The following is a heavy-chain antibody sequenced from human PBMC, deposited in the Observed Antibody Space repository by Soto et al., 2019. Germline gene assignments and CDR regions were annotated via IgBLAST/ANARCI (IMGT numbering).Heavy chain of an antibody. CDR2: IYPGDSDT. D-gene: IGHD3-22*01. V-gene: IGHV5-51*01. CDR3: ARSYYYDSSGYPNWFDP. J-gene: IGHJ5*02. CDR1: GYSFTSYW. Sequence: GATLKPSCQGSGYSFTSYWIGWVRQMPGKGLEWMGIIYPGDSDTRYSPSFQGQVTISADKSISTAYLQWSSLKASDTAMYYCARSYYYDSSGYPNWFDPWGQGTLVTVSS.